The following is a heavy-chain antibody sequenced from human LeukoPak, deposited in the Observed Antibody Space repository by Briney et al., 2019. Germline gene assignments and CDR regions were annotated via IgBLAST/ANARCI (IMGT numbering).Heavy chain of an antibody. J-gene: IGHJ4*02. CDR3: ARDNYDFWSGYYTSGYFDY. Sequence: ASVKVSCKASGYTFTSYAMHWVRQAPGQRLEWMGWINAGNGNTKYSQKFHGRVTITRDTSASTAYMELSSLRSEDTAVYYCARDNYDFWSGYYTSGYFDYWGQGTLVTVSS. D-gene: IGHD3-3*01. V-gene: IGHV1-3*01. CDR1: GYTFTSYA. CDR2: INAGNGNT.